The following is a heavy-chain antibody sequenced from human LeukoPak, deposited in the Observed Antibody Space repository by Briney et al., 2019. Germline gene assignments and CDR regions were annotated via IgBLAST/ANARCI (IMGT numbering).Heavy chain of an antibody. CDR2: INHSGST. Sequence: PSETLSLTCTVSGGSISSGGYYWSWIRQHPGKGLEWIGEINHSGSTNYNPSLKSRVTISVDTSKNQFSLKLSSVTAADTAVYYCARVPRIDYDFWSGYSYGMDVWGQGTTVTVSS. D-gene: IGHD3-3*01. V-gene: IGHV4-31*03. CDR1: GGSISSGGYY. CDR3: ARVPRIDYDFWSGYSYGMDV. J-gene: IGHJ6*02.